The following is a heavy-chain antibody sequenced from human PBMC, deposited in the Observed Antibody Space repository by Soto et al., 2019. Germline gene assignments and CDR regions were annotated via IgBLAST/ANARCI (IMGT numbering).Heavy chain of an antibody. CDR2: VYHTGRT. Sequence: SETLSLTCTVSGGSFKSGSYSWSWIRQPPGKGLEWIGYVYHTGRTSYNPSLKSRVSISMDTSKNQFSLNLDSVTVADTAVYFCARDCAYFDSWGQGTLVTVSS. J-gene: IGHJ4*02. CDR1: GGSFKSGSYS. CDR3: ARDCAYFDS. V-gene: IGHV4-61*01. D-gene: IGHD2-21*01.